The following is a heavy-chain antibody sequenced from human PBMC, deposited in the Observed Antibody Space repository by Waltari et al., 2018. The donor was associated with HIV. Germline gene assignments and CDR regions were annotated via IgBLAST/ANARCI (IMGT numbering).Heavy chain of an antibody. CDR2: IDPEDGET. J-gene: IGHJ6*02. Sequence: EVHLIQSGPEVKKPGTTVKISCRLSGYSFSDLYIYWVQQAPGQGREWVGRIDPEDGETTYGEKFQDRVTISVDMSTNTAYMQVSRLSSEDTAVYFCATDRGLIYYYGMDVWGPGTTVTVSS. CDR3: ATDRGLIYYYGMDV. V-gene: IGHV1-69-2*01. CDR1: GYSFSDLY.